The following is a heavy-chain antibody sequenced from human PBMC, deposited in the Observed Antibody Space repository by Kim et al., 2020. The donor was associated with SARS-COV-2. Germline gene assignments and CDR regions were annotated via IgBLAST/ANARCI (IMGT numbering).Heavy chain of an antibody. CDR3: ARGLTHDIAAAGIEIQYGMDV. CDR1: GFTFSSYE. CDR2: ISSSGSTI. D-gene: IGHD6-13*01. Sequence: GGSLRLSCAASGFTFSSYEMNWVRQAPGKGLEWVSYISSSGSTIYYADSVKGRFTISRDNAKNSLYLQMNSLRAEDTAVYYCARGLTHDIAAAGIEIQYGMDVWGQGTTVTVSS. V-gene: IGHV3-48*03. J-gene: IGHJ6*02.